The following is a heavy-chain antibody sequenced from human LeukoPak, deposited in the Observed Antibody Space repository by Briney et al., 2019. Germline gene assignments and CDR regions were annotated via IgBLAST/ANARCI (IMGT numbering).Heavy chain of an antibody. J-gene: IGHJ6*03. CDR1: GFTFSNYG. V-gene: IGHV3-30*02. CDR2: IRYDGSNK. D-gene: IGHD2-2*01. Sequence: GGSLRLSCAASGFTFSNYGMHWVRQAPGKGLEWVAFIRYDGSNKYYADSVKGQFTISRDNSKNTLYLQMNSLRAEDTAVYYCAKVHQVLPYYYYYYMDVWGKGTTVTVSS. CDR3: AKVHQVLPYYYYYYMDV.